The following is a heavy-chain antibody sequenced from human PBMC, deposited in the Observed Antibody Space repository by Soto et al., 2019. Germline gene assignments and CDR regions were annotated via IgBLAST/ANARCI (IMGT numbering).Heavy chain of an antibody. CDR3: ARGGPQYCGGDCTGAFDI. Sequence: ESLKISCKGSGYSFTSYWINWVRQMPGKGLEWMGRIDPSDSYTNYSPSFQGHVTISADKSISTAYLQWSSLKASDTAMYYCARGGPQYCGGDCTGAFDIWGQGTMVTV. D-gene: IGHD2-21*02. CDR1: GYSFTSYW. V-gene: IGHV5-10-1*01. J-gene: IGHJ3*02. CDR2: IDPSDSYT.